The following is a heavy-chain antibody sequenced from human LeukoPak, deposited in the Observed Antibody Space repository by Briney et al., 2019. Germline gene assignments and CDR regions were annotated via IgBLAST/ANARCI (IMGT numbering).Heavy chain of an antibody. CDR3: ARGRYVTTRGGAAAGFLDY. Sequence: SETLSLTCAVYGGSFIGFHWNWIRQPPGKGLEWIGDINHSGSTNYNPSLTSRVTISVDPSKNQFSLNLSSVTAADTAVYYCARGRYVTTRGGAAAGFLDYWGQGTLVTVST. D-gene: IGHD6-13*01. CDR1: GGSFIGFH. J-gene: IGHJ4*02. CDR2: INHSGST. V-gene: IGHV4-34*01.